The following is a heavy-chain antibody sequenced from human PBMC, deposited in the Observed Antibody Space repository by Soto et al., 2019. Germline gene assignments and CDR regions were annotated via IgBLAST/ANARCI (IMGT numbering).Heavy chain of an antibody. CDR1: GYTFTGYY. J-gene: IGHJ4*02. D-gene: IGHD6-13*01. CDR3: ARDRVEAALGTFDQ. V-gene: IGHV1-18*04. CDR2: ISTYNGKT. Sequence: ASVKVSCKASGYTFTGYYMHWVRQAPGQGLEWMGWISTYNGKTNYGQKFQGRVTITTDTSTSTAYMDLRNLRSDDTAVYYCARDRVEAALGTFDQWGQGTLVTVSS.